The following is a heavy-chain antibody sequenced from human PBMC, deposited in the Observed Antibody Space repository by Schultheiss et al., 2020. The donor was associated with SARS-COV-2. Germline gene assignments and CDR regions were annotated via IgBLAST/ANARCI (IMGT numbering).Heavy chain of an antibody. CDR1: GYTFTNYH. V-gene: IGHV1-46*01. Sequence: ASVKVSCKASGYTFTNYHIHWVRQAPEQGLEWMGIINPSGGNTNYAQKLQGRVTMTTDTSTSTAYMELRSLRSDDTAVYYCARGKSTRFLEWLSISEYFQHWGQGTLVTVSS. CDR2: INPSGGNT. D-gene: IGHD3-3*01. CDR3: ARGKSTRFLEWLSISEYFQH. J-gene: IGHJ1*01.